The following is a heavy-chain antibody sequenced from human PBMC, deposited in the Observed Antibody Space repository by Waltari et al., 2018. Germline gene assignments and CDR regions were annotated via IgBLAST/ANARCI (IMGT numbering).Heavy chain of an antibody. J-gene: IGHJ2*01. V-gene: IGHV4-59*01. D-gene: IGHD2-15*01. CDR2: IYYSGST. CDR1: GGSISSYY. Sequence: QVQLQESGPGLVKPSETLSLTCTVSGGSISSYYWSWIRQPPGKGLEWIGYIYYSGSTNYNPSLKSRVTISVDTSKNQFSLKLSSVTAADTAVYYCAREVGVVAATEHWYFDLWGRGTLVTVSS. CDR3: AREVGVVAATEHWYFDL.